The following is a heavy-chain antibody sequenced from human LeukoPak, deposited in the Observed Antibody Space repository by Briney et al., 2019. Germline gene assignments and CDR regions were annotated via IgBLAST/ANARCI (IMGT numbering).Heavy chain of an antibody. CDR1: GGSISSGSYY. CDR2: IYTSGST. CDR3: ARSAYQLLDY. V-gene: IGHV4-61*02. D-gene: IGHD2-2*01. Sequence: PSETLSLTCTVSGGSISSGSYYWSWIRQPAGKGLEWIGRIYTSGSTNYNPSLKSRVTISVDTSENQFSLKLSSVTAADTAVYYCARSAYQLLDYWGQGTLVTVSS. J-gene: IGHJ4*02.